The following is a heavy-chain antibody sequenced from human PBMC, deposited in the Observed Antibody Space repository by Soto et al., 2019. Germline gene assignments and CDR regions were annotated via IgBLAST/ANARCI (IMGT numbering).Heavy chain of an antibody. CDR1: GYSFTSYW. Sequence: PGESLKISCKGSGYSFTSYWISWVRQMPGKGLEWMGRIDPSDSYTNYSPSFQGHVTISADKSISTAYLQWSSLKASDTAMYYCATHLSYYDGMDVWGQGTTVTVSS. CDR3: ATHLSYYDGMDV. CDR2: IDPSDSYT. V-gene: IGHV5-10-1*01. J-gene: IGHJ6*02.